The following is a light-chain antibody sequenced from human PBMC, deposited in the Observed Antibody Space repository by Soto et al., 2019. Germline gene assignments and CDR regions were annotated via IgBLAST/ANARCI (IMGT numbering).Light chain of an antibody. CDR1: QDISNY. V-gene: IGKV1-33*01. CDR2: DAS. CDR3: QQCNTYLYT. Sequence: EILMTQSRSSLSVSPGERVTLSCQASQDISNYLNWYQQKPGKAPKLLIYDASNLETGVPSRFSGSGSGTEFTLTISSLQPDDFATYYCQQCNTYLYTFGQGTKVDIK. J-gene: IGKJ2*01.